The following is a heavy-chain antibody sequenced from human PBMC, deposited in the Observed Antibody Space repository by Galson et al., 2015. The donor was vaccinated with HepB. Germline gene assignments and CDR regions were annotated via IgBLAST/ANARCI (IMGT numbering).Heavy chain of an antibody. CDR1: GYTFTGYY. Sequence: SVKVSCKASGYTFTGYYIHWVRQAPGQGLEWMGWINPNSGGTKYAQNFQGRVTMTRDTSISTAYMELSRLRSDDTAVYYCARDPAWSGYYGYFDLWGRGTLVTVSS. CDR2: INPNSGGT. V-gene: IGHV1-2*02. CDR3: ARDPAWSGYYGYFDL. D-gene: IGHD3-3*01. J-gene: IGHJ2*01.